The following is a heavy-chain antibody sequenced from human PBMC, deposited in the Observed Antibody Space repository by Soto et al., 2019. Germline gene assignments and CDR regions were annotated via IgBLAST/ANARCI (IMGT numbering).Heavy chain of an antibody. CDR2: IYPGDSDT. Sequence: GESLKISCKGSGYSFTSYWIGWVRQMPGKGLEWMGIIYPGDSDTRYSPSFQGQVTISADKSISTAYLQWSSLKASDTAMYYCASQRYCTNGVCYAFDIWGQGTMVTGSS. D-gene: IGHD2-8*01. J-gene: IGHJ3*02. V-gene: IGHV5-51*01. CDR1: GYSFTSYW. CDR3: ASQRYCTNGVCYAFDI.